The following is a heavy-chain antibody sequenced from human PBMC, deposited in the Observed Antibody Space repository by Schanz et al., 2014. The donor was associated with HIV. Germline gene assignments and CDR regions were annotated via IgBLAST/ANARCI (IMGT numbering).Heavy chain of an antibody. Sequence: QVQLVESGGGVVQPGGSLRLSCAASGFTFSSYAMSWVRQAPGKGLEWVAVISNDGSNEYYADSVKGRFTLSRDNSENTVYLQMNSLRAEDTAVYYCAKEWYYGSGSMDYGLDVWGQGTTVTVSS. CDR2: ISNDGSNE. V-gene: IGHV3-30*18. D-gene: IGHD3-10*01. CDR3: AKEWYYGSGSMDYGLDV. CDR1: GFTFSSYA. J-gene: IGHJ6*02.